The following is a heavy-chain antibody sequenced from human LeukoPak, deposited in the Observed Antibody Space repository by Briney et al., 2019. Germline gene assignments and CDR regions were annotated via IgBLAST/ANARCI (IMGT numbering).Heavy chain of an antibody. CDR1: GYSISSGYY. V-gene: IGHV4-38-2*02. CDR2: IYHSGST. Sequence: PSETLSLTCTVSGYSISSGYYWGWIRQPPGKGLEWIGSIYHSGSTYYSPSLKSRVTISVDTSKNQFSLKLSSVTAADTALYYCARLNSPGWFDPWGQGTLVTVSS. J-gene: IGHJ5*02. CDR3: ARLNSPGWFDP. D-gene: IGHD4-23*01.